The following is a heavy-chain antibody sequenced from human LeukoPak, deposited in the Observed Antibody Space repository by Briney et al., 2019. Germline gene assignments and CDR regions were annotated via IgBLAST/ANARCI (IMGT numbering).Heavy chain of an antibody. Sequence: GGSLRLSCAASGFTFSNYGMHWVRQAPGKGLEWVAVISYDGSNKFYADSVKGRFTISRDNAKNTLYLQMNSLRAEDTAVYYCARASTLYYYDTSGYFYWGQGTLVTVSS. V-gene: IGHV3-33*08. CDR3: ARASTLYYYDTSGYFY. D-gene: IGHD3-22*01. CDR1: GFTFSNYG. CDR2: ISYDGSNK. J-gene: IGHJ4*02.